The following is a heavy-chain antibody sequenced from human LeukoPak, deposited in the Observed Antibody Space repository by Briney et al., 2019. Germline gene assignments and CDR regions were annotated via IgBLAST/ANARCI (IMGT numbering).Heavy chain of an antibody. CDR1: GGTFSSYA. Sequence: AASVKVSCKASGGTFSSYAISWVRQAPGQGLEWMGGIIPIFGTANYAQKFQGRVTMTEDTSTDTAYMELSSLRSEDTAVYYCATALHKYYPFDYWGQGTLVTVSS. D-gene: IGHD2/OR15-2a*01. CDR2: IIPIFGTA. J-gene: IGHJ4*02. V-gene: IGHV1-69*06. CDR3: ATALHKYYPFDY.